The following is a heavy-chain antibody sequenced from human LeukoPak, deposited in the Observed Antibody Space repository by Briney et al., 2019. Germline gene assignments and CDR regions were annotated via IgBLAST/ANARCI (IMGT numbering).Heavy chain of an antibody. Sequence: GGSLRLSCAASGFTFSSFSMNWIRQSPGKGLEWVLSISSTSNYIYYADSVKGRFTISRDDAKNSLYLQMNSLRAEDTAVYYCARVPGDYWGQGTLVTVSS. CDR2: ISSTSNYI. CDR3: ARVPGDY. CDR1: GFTFSSFS. V-gene: IGHV3-21*01. J-gene: IGHJ4*02.